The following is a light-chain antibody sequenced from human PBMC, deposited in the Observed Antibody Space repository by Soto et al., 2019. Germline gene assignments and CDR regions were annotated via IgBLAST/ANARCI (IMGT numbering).Light chain of an antibody. Sequence: EIVLTQSPGTLSLSPGERATLACRASQSITNRYLAWYQQKPGQSPRLLIYGVSNRATGLPDRFSGSGSGTDFTLTIDRLEPEDFAVYYCQQYVSSPLTFGVGTKVEIK. J-gene: IGKJ4*01. V-gene: IGKV3-20*01. CDR2: GVS. CDR3: QQYVSSPLT. CDR1: QSITNRY.